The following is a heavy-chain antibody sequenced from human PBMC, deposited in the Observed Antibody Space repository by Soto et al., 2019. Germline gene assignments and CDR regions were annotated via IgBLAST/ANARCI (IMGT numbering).Heavy chain of an antibody. D-gene: IGHD1-26*01. CDR3: VNERTGTWDFDY. J-gene: IGHJ4*02. CDR2: ISYDGSEK. Sequence: QVQLVESGGVVVQPGRSLRLSCAASGFTFSSLGMHWVRQAPGKGLEWVAVISYDGSEKYYAASVKGRFPISRDNSKNTLSLQMKCLRAEDTAVYYCVNERTGTWDFDYWGQGTLVTVSS. V-gene: IGHV3-30*18. CDR1: GFTFSSLG.